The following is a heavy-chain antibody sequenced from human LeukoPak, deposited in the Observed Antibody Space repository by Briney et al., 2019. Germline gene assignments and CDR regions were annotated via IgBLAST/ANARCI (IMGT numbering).Heavy chain of an antibody. J-gene: IGHJ5*02. CDR1: GGSISSYY. V-gene: IGHV4-59*01. Sequence: SETLSLTCTVSGGSISSYYWSWIRQPPGKGLEWIGYIYYSGSTNYNPSLQSRVTISVDTSKNQFSLKVTSVTAADAAVYYCVRSPQLDPWGQGTLVTVSS. CDR3: VRSPQLDP. CDR2: IYYSGST.